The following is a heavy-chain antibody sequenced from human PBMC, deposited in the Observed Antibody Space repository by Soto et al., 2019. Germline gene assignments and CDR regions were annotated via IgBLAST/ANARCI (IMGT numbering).Heavy chain of an antibody. Sequence: ASVKVSCKASGYTFTSYYMHWVRQAPGQGLEWMGIINPNDDRTSYAQKFQDRVTMTKDTSAETAYMELSSLRSEDTAVYYCATGDWRSGDYVYWGQGTLVTVSS. CDR3: ATGDWRSGDYVY. D-gene: IGHD2-21*01. CDR2: INPNDDRT. V-gene: IGHV1-46*01. CDR1: GYTFTSYY. J-gene: IGHJ4*02.